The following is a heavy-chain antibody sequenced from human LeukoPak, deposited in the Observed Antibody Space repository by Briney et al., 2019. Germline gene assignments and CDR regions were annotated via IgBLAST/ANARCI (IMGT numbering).Heavy chain of an antibody. CDR2: IDQGGST. CDR3: ARRSHYRSGNRAFDI. D-gene: IGHD3-10*01. V-gene: IGHV4-39*01. Sequence: SEALYLTCTVPGGSIINTDYYWRWIRQPPGKRLAWIGRIDQGGSTYYNPSHKSRGSISVHTSRIQFSLRLPSVTAADTDVYYCARRSHYRSGNRAFDIWGKGKMVSVSS. CDR1: GGSIINTDYY. J-gene: IGHJ3*02.